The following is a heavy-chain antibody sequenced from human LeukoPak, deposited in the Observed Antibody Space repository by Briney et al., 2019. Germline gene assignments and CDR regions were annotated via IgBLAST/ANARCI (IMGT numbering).Heavy chain of an antibody. J-gene: IGHJ4*02. CDR3: AKEIFSGLLYIDY. V-gene: IGHV3-23*01. CDR2: ITDAVGST. D-gene: IGHD5-12*01. Sequence: GGSLRLSCGASGFSVSSNYLSWVRQAPGKGLEWVSAITDAVGSTHYADSVKGRFTISSDNFKNTVYLQMNSLRPEDMAVYYCAKEIFSGLLYIDYWGQGTLVTVSS. CDR1: GFSVSSNY.